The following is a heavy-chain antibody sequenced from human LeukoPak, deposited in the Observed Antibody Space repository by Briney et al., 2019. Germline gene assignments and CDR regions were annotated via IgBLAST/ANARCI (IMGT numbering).Heavy chain of an antibody. CDR3: ARELRFGRYYYYMDV. CDR1: GGSISSGSYY. CDR2: IYTSGST. Sequence: PSETLSLTCTVSGGSISSGSYYWSWLRQPAGKGLEWIGRIYTSGSTNYNPSLKSRVTISVNTSKNQFSLKLSSVTAADTAVYYCARELRFGRYYYYMDVWGKGTTVTISS. V-gene: IGHV4-61*02. J-gene: IGHJ6*03. D-gene: IGHD3-10*01.